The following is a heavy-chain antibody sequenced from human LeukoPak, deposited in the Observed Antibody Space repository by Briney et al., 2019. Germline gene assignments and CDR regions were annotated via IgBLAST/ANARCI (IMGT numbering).Heavy chain of an antibody. CDR3: ARAYDFWSGYYFDY. CDR2: ICYDGSNK. CDR1: GFTFSSYG. Sequence: PGRSLRLSCAASGFTFSSYGMHWVRQAPGKGLGWVAVICYDGSNKYYADSVKGRFTISRDNSKNTLYLQMNSLRAEDTDVYYFARAYDFWSGYYFDYWGQGTLVTVSS. D-gene: IGHD3-3*01. J-gene: IGHJ4*02. V-gene: IGHV3-33*01.